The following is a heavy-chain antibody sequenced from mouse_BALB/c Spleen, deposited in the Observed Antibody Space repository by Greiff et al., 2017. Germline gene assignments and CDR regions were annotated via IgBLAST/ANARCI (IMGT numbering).Heavy chain of an antibody. CDR2: IYPGNSDT. V-gene: IGHV1-5*01. CDR3: TRGNYGSSYRPYYYAMDY. D-gene: IGHD1-1*01. J-gene: IGHJ4*01. CDR1: GYTFTSYW. Sequence: EVQLQESGTVLARPGASVKMSCKASGYTFTSYWMHWVKQRPGQGLEWIGAIYPGNSDTSYNQKFKGKAKLTAVTSTSTAYMELSSLTNEDSAVYYCTRGNYGSSYRPYYYAMDYWGQGTSVTVSS.